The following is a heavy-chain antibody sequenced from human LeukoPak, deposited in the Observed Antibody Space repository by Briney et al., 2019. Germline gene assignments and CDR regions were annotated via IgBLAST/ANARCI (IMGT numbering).Heavy chain of an antibody. CDR1: GFTFSSYA. V-gene: IGHV3-23*01. CDR2: ISGSGGST. Sequence: GGSLRLSCAASGFTFSSYAMSWVRQAPGKGLEGVSAISGSGGSTYYAASVKGRFTISRDNSKNTPYLQMHRLRAEDTAVYYCARGYSYGAFIDYWGQGTLVTVSS. CDR3: ARGYSYGAFIDY. J-gene: IGHJ4*02. D-gene: IGHD5-18*01.